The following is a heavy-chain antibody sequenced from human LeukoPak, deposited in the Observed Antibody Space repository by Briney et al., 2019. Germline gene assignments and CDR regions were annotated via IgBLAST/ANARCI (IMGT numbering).Heavy chain of an antibody. Sequence: SVKVSCKASGGTFSSYAISWVRQAPGQGLEWMGGIIPIFGTANYAQKFEGRVTITADESTSTAYKELSSLRSEDTAVYYCARDGGYSYGIFDYWGQGTLVTVSS. V-gene: IGHV1-69*01. J-gene: IGHJ4*02. CDR3: ARDGGYSYGIFDY. D-gene: IGHD5-18*01. CDR1: GGTFSSYA. CDR2: IIPIFGTA.